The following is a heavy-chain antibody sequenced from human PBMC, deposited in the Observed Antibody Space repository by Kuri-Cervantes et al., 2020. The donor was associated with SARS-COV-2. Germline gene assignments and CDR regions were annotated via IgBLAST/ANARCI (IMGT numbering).Heavy chain of an antibody. V-gene: IGHV3-48*01. J-gene: IGHJ3*02. CDR1: GFTFSSFG. Sequence: GGSLRLSCAASGFTFSSFGMSWVRQAPGKGLEWVSYISSSSNTIYYADSVKGRSTISRDNAKNSLYLQMNSLRAEDTAVYYCARGFSGYSYGDAFDIWGQGTMVTVSS. D-gene: IGHD5-18*01. CDR3: ARGFSGYSYGDAFDI. CDR2: ISSSSNTI.